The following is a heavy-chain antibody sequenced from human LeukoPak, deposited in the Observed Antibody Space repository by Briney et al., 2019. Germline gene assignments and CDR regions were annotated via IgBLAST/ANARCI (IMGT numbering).Heavy chain of an antibody. D-gene: IGHD6-19*01. CDR1: GYTFTGYY. Sequence: ASVKVSCKASGYTFTGYYMHWVRQAPGQGLEWMGWINPNSGGTNYAQKLQGRVTMTRDTSISTAYMELSRLRSDDTAVYYCAKFPVAGPYYYYGMDVWGQGTTVTVSS. CDR3: AKFPVAGPYYYYGMDV. V-gene: IGHV1-2*02. CDR2: INPNSGGT. J-gene: IGHJ6*02.